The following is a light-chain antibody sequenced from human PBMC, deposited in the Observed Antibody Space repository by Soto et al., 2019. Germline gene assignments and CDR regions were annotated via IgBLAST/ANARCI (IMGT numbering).Light chain of an antibody. CDR3: AAWDDSLNGPV. CDR2: TNN. Sequence: QSVLTLPPSASGTPGQRVTISCSGSSSNIGSNTVSWYQQLPGTAPKLLIYTNNQRPSGVPDRFSGSKSGTSASLAISGLQSEDEADYYCAAWDDSLNGPVFGGGTKLTVL. J-gene: IGLJ2*01. CDR1: SSNIGSNT. V-gene: IGLV1-44*01.